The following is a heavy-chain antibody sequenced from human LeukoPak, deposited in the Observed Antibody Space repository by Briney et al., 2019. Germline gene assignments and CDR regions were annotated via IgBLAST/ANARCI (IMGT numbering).Heavy chain of an antibody. Sequence: PGGSLRLSCGVSGFSVSNNHMSWVRQAPGKGLEWLSVLFSGASTNYAGSVKGRFTISRDQSKNTLFLQMNNLRVEDTAVYYCTRDPVTYCGGDCWGQGTLVTVSS. D-gene: IGHD2-21*01. CDR1: GFSVSNNH. CDR3: TRDPVTYCGGDC. V-gene: IGHV3-53*01. CDR2: LFSGAST. J-gene: IGHJ4*02.